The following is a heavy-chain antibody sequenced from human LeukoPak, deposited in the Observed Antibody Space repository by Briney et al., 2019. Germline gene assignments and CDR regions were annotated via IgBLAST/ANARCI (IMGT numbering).Heavy chain of an antibody. J-gene: IGHJ4*01. CDR2: IYYSGST. D-gene: IGHD6-13*01. Sequence: SETLSLTCTVSGGSISSSSYYWGWIRQPPGKGLEWIGSIYYSGSTYYNPSLKSRVTISVDTSKNQFSLKLSSVTAADTAVYYCARGHVDYSSSWYGPRFDYWGHGTPVTVSS. CDR1: GGSISSSSYY. V-gene: IGHV4-39*07. CDR3: ARGHVDYSSSWYGPRFDY.